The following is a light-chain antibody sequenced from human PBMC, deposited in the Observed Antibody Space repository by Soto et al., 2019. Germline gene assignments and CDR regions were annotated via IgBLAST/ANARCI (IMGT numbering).Light chain of an antibody. CDR1: NIGSKT. J-gene: IGLJ2*01. CDR2: TNS. Sequence: SYELTQPLSLSVALGQTARIPCGGYNIGSKTVHWYHHKPGQAPVLVIYTNSDRPSGIPERFSGSNSGNTATLTISRAQAGDEADYYCQVWDSGYVVFGGGTKVTVL. V-gene: IGLV3-9*01. CDR3: QVWDSGYVV.